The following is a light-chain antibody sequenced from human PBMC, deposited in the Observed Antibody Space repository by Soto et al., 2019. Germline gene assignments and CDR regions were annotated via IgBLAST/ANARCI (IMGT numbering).Light chain of an antibody. CDR3: QQYGSSPWT. J-gene: IGKJ1*01. CDR2: GAS. Sequence: DIVLTQSPGTLSLSPGERATLSCRASQSVSSSYLAWYQQKPGQAPRLLIYGASSRATGIPGRFSGSGSGTDFTLTISGLEPEDFAVYYCQQYGSSPWTFGQGTKVDIK. CDR1: QSVSSSY. V-gene: IGKV3-20*01.